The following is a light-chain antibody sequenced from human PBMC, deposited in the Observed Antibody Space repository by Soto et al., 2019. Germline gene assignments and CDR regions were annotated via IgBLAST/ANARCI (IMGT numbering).Light chain of an antibody. CDR3: SSYRNTITV. V-gene: IGLV2-14*01. CDR2: EVT. Sequence: QSVLTQPASVSGSPGQSVTISCTGTSSDVGDYKSVSWYQQHPGKAPKLLIYEVTSRPSGVSDRFSGSKSGNTASLTISGHQAEDEAGYSCSSYRNTITVFGGGTKLTVL. CDR1: SSDVGDYKS. J-gene: IGLJ3*02.